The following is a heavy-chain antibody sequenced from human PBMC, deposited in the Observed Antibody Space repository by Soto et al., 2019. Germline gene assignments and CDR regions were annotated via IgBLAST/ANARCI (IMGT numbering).Heavy chain of an antibody. Sequence: EVQLVQSGAEVKKPGESLKISCKGSGYSFSTFSIAWVRQMPGKGLEWIGVIHPSDSDTTYSPSFQGQVIISADKSINAAHPQWSRLNASDTVIHFCARPSGCLSFVAYWGQGSLVTVS. V-gene: IGHV5-51*03. CDR3: ARPSGCLSFVAY. J-gene: IGHJ4*02. D-gene: IGHD5-12*01. CDR2: IHPSDSDT. CDR1: GYSFSTFS.